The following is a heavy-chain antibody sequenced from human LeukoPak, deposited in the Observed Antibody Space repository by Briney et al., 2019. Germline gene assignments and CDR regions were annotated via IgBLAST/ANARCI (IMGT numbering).Heavy chain of an antibody. D-gene: IGHD3-10*01. CDR2: LHYSGTT. Sequence: SETLSLTCTVSGVSITTYYWSWLRQPPGKGLEWIGYLHYSGTTNYNPSLKSRVTISVDRSKNQFSLKLNSVTAADTAVYYCAEGSGWNDDFDFWGQGTMVTVSS. CDR3: AEGSGWNDDFDF. J-gene: IGHJ3*01. V-gene: IGHV4-59*01. CDR1: GVSITTYY.